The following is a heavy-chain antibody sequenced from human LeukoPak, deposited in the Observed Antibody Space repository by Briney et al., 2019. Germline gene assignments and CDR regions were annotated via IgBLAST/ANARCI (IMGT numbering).Heavy chain of an antibody. CDR1: GGSISSSSYY. Sequence: SETLSLTCTVSGGSISSSSYYWGWIRQPPGKGLEWIGSIYYSGSTYYNPSLKSRVTISVDTSKNQFSLKLSSVTAADTAVYYCARGLIVVVVAATDVFDYWDQGTLVTVSS. D-gene: IGHD2-15*01. CDR3: ARGLIVVVVAATDVFDY. CDR2: IYYSGST. V-gene: IGHV4-39*07. J-gene: IGHJ4*02.